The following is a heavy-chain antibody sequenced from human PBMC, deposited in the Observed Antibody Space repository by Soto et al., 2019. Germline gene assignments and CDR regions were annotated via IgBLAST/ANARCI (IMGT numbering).Heavy chain of an antibody. V-gene: IGHV3-23*01. D-gene: IGHD6-25*01. CDR3: ARDRGNMDV. CDR1: GFTFSSYP. CDR2: IGGIGGST. J-gene: IGHJ6*02. Sequence: EVQLLESGGGLVQPGGSLRLSCVASGFTFSSYPMSWVRQAPGKGLEWVSAIGGIGGSTYYADSVKGRFTMSRDNSKNTLYLQMNSLRAEDTAVYYCARDRGNMDVWGQGTTVTVSS.